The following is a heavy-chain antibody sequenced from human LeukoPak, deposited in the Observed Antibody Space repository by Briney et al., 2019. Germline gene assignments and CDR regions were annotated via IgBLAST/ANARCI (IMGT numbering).Heavy chain of an antibody. Sequence: ASVKVSCKASGYTFTGYYMHWVRQAPGQGLEWMGRINPNSGGTNYAQKFQGRVTMTRDTSISTAYMELSRLGSDDTAVYYCARDPAIFGVVSWYYFDYWGQGTLVTVSS. J-gene: IGHJ4*02. CDR2: INPNSGGT. D-gene: IGHD3-3*01. CDR1: GYTFTGYY. CDR3: ARDPAIFGVVSWYYFDY. V-gene: IGHV1-2*06.